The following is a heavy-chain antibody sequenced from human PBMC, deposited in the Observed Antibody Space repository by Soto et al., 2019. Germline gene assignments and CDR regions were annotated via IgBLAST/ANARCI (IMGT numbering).Heavy chain of an antibody. Sequence: SETLSLTCAVYGGSFSGYYWTWIRQPPGTGLEWIGEINHSGSTNYNPSLKSRVTISVDTSKNQFSLKLSSVTAADTAVYYCARGPTYYYDSSSYYLFDYWGQGTLVTVSS. D-gene: IGHD3-22*01. J-gene: IGHJ4*02. CDR1: GGSFSGYY. CDR2: INHSGST. CDR3: ARGPTYYYDSSSYYLFDY. V-gene: IGHV4-34*01.